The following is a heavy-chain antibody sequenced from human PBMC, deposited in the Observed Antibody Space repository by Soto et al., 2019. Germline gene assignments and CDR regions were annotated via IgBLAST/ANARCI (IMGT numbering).Heavy chain of an antibody. Sequence: QVQLEESGGGVVQPGRSLRLSFEASGFTFNTYSMHWVRQPPGKGLEWLAAIWYDGTQKYYADSVKGRFIISRDNSKNTLYLEMNSLRAEDTAVYYCARAGGTTVTGLWHFDSWGQGPLVTVSS. CDR3: ARAGGTTVTGLWHFDS. D-gene: IGHD4-17*01. V-gene: IGHV3-33*01. CDR2: IWYDGTQK. CDR1: GFTFNTYS. J-gene: IGHJ4*02.